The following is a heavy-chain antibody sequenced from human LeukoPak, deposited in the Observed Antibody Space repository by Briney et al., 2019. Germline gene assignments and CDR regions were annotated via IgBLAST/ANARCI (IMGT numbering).Heavy chain of an antibody. Sequence: PSQTLSLTCTVSGGSISSGSYYWSWIRQPAGKGLEWIGRIYTSGSTNYNPSLKSRVTISVDTSKNHFSLKLSSVTAADTAVYYCARGSSTSLDAFDIWGQGTMVTVSS. J-gene: IGHJ3*02. CDR2: IYTSGST. D-gene: IGHD2-2*01. V-gene: IGHV4-61*02. CDR1: GGSISSGSYY. CDR3: ARGSSTSLDAFDI.